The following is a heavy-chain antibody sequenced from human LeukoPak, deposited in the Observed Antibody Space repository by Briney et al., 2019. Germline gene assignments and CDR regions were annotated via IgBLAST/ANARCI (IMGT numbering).Heavy chain of an antibody. J-gene: IGHJ3*02. CDR2: ISYDGSNK. CDR1: GFTFSSYG. CDR3: AKHRVLTRDAFDI. D-gene: IGHD2-2*01. V-gene: IGHV3-30*18. Sequence: GGSLRLSCAASGFTFSSYGMHWVRQAPGKGLEWVAVISYDGSNKYYADSVKGRFTISRDNSKNTLYLQMNSLRAEDTAVYYCAKHRVLTRDAFDIWGQGTMVTVSS.